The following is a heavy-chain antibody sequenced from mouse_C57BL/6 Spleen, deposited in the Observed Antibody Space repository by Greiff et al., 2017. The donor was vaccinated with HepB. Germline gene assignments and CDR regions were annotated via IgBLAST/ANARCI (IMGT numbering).Heavy chain of an antibody. D-gene: IGHD6-1*01. Sequence: LVESGAELVKPGASVKISCKASGYAFSSYWMNWVKQRPGKGLEWIGQIYPVDGDTNYNGKFKGKATLTADKSSSTAYMQLSSLTSEDSAVYFCARDTKGIAYWGQGTLVTVSA. CDR1: GYAFSSYW. CDR2: IYPVDGDT. J-gene: IGHJ3*01. V-gene: IGHV1-80*01. CDR3: ARDTKGIAY.